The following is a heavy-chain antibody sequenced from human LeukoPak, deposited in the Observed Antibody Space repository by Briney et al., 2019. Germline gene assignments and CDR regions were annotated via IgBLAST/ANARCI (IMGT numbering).Heavy chain of an antibody. J-gene: IGHJ3*02. V-gene: IGHV4-39*07. CDR1: GGSISSSRYY. D-gene: IGHD2-21*02. Sequence: SETLSLTCTVSGGSISSSRYYWGWIRQPPGKGLEWIGNIYYSGSTYYNPSLKSRVAISVDTSKNQFSLKLSSVTAANTAVYYCARDQGGCGGDCYSSNAFDIWGQGTMVTVSS. CDR3: ARDQGGCGGDCYSSNAFDI. CDR2: IYYSGST.